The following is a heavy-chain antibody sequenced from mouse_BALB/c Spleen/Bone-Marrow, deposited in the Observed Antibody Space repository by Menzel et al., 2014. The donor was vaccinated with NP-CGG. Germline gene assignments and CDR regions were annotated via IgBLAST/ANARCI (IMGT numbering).Heavy chain of an antibody. J-gene: IGHJ3*01. D-gene: IGHD1-1*01. CDR3: APYYYGRWFAN. V-gene: IGHV14-3*02. CDR1: GFNIKDTY. Sequence: EVQLQESGAELVNPGASVKLSCTASGFNIKDTYMHWVKQRPEQGLEWIGRIDPANGNIKYDPKFQGKATITADTSSNTAYLQLSSLTSEDTAVYYCAPYYYGRWFANWGQGTLVTVSA. CDR2: IDPANGNI.